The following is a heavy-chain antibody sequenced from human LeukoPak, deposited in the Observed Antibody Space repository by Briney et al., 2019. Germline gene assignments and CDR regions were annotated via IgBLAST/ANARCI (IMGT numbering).Heavy chain of an antibody. CDR3: ARGRLVAAAGTELYHFDY. CDR2: ISSSSSYT. J-gene: IGHJ4*02. D-gene: IGHD6-13*01. V-gene: IGHV3-21*01. Sequence: GSLRLSCAASGFTFSYYNMNWVRQAPGKGLEWVSSISSSSSYTHYADSVKGRFTISRDNAKNSLYLQMNSLRAEDTAVYYCARGRLVAAAGTELYHFDYWGQGTLVTVSS. CDR1: GFTFSYYN.